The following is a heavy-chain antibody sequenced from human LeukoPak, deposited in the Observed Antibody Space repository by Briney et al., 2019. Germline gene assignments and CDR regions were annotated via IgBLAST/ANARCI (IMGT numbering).Heavy chain of an antibody. CDR2: IRGSDDST. CDR1: GFTFSSYA. D-gene: IGHD6-13*01. Sequence: GGSLRLSCAASGFTFSSYAMTWVRQAPGKGLEWVSTIRGSDDSTYYADSVKGRFTISRDNSKNTLYLQMNSLRAEDTAIYYCAKDTGPAAGITADYWGQGTQVTVSS. V-gene: IGHV3-23*01. CDR3: AKDTGPAAGITADY. J-gene: IGHJ4*02.